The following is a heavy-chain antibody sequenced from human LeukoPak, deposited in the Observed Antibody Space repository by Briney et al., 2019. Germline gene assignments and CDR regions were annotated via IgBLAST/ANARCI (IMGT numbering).Heavy chain of an antibody. J-gene: IGHJ4*02. CDR1: GFTFSSYG. CDR2: ISYDGSNK. CDR3: ATESDSRDYFDY. V-gene: IGHV3-30*03. D-gene: IGHD3-22*01. Sequence: PGGSLRLSCAASGFTFSSYGMHWVRQAPGKGLEWVAVISYDGSNKYYADSVKGRFTISRDNSKNTLYLQMNSLRAEDTAVYYCATESDSRDYFDYWGQGTLVTVSS.